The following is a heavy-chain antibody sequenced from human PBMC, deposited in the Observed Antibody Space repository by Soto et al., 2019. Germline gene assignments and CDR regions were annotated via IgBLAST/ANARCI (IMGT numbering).Heavy chain of an antibody. J-gene: IGHJ4*01. CDR1: GFTFSTYA. CDR2: ISDSGDNT. V-gene: IGHV3-23*04. Sequence: EVQLVESGGGLVQPGGSLRLSCAASGFTFSTYAMSWVRQAPGKGLEWVSSISDSGDNTYYADSVKSRFTISRDTSKNTLYLQMNSLTAEDTAMYFCAIAPGGHLWACSDHWGQGTLVTVSS. CDR3: AIAPGGHLWACSDH. D-gene: IGHD3-10*01.